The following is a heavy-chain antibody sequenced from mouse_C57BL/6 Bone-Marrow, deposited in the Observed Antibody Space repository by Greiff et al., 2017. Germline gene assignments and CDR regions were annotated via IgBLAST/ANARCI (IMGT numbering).Heavy chain of an antibody. J-gene: IGHJ4*01. CDR2: IYPRSGNT. CDR1: GYTFTSYG. V-gene: IGHV1-81*01. D-gene: IGHD2-4*01. Sequence: LVESGAELARPGASVKLSCKASGYTFTSYGISWVKQRTGQGLEWIGEIYPRSGNTYYNEKFKGKATLTADKSSSTAYMELRSLTSEDSAVYFCARCDYEGAMDYWGQGTSVTVSS. CDR3: ARCDYEGAMDY.